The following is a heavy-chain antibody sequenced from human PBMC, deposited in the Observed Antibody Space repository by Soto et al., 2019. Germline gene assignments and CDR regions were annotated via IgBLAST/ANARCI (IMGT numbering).Heavy chain of an antibody. D-gene: IGHD1-1*01. CDR2: ISWDGLAQ. CDR1: GFTFSRYG. CDR3: AKETIQVGGPNYFDY. J-gene: IGHJ4*02. Sequence: VQLVESGGGVVQPGRSLRLLCEASGFTFSRYGMHWVRQAPGMGLEWVAVISWDGLAQYYGDSVKGRFTISRDNSQSTLYLLMNSLRTQDTAIYYCAKETIQVGGPNYFDYWGQGVLVTVSS. V-gene: IGHV3-30*18.